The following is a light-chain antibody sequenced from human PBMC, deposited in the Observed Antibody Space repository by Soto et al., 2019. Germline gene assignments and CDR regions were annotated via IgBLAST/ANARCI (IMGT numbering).Light chain of an antibody. CDR2: DAS. CDR1: QSVSSY. Sequence: EIVMTQSPATLSVSPGERATLSCRASQSVSSYLAWYQQKPGRAPRLLIYDASNRATGIPARFSGSGSGTDFTLTISSLEPEDFAVYYCQQRSNWPPITFGQGTRLEI. J-gene: IGKJ5*01. CDR3: QQRSNWPPIT. V-gene: IGKV3-11*01.